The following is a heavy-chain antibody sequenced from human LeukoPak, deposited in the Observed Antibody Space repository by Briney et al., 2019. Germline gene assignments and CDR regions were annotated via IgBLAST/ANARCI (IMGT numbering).Heavy chain of an antibody. Sequence: GGSLRLSCAASGFTFSNAWMSWVRQAPGKGLEWVSAISGSGGSTYYADSVKGRFTISRDNSKNTLYLQMNSLRAEDTAVYYCAKDYGGNPDYYMDVWGKGTTVTISS. D-gene: IGHD4-23*01. CDR1: GFTFSNAW. J-gene: IGHJ6*03. CDR3: AKDYGGNPDYYMDV. CDR2: ISGSGGST. V-gene: IGHV3-23*01.